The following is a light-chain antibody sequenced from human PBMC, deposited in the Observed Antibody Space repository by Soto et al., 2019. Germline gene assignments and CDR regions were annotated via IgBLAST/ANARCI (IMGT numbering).Light chain of an antibody. CDR2: RNN. Sequence: QSVRAQPPSASGTPGQRVTMSCSGSSSNIGNNYVYWYQMVPGTAPKLLIYRNNQRPSGVPDRFSGSRSGTSASLAISGLRSEDEADYYCAAWDDSLSGRGVFGGGTKVTVL. CDR3: AAWDDSLSGRGV. J-gene: IGLJ2*01. CDR1: SSNIGNNY. V-gene: IGLV1-47*01.